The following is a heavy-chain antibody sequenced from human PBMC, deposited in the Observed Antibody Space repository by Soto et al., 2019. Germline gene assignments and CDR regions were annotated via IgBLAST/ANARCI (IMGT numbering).Heavy chain of an antibody. CDR1: GGSISSSNW. J-gene: IGHJ6*02. CDR3: ARSPDSSGYYPRWYYYGMDV. D-gene: IGHD3-22*01. CDR2: IYHSGST. V-gene: IGHV4-4*02. Sequence: SETLSLTCAVSGGSISSSNWWSWVRQPPGKGMDWIGEIYHSGSTNYNPYLKSRVNISVDKSKNQFSLKLSSVTAADTAVYYCARSPDSSGYYPRWYYYGMDVWGQGTTVTVSS.